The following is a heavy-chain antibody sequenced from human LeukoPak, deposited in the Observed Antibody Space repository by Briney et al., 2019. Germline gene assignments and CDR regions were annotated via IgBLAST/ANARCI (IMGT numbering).Heavy chain of an antibody. CDR2: INQDGSKK. Sequence: GGSLRLSCVASRFTFSNYWMSWVRQAPGKGLEWVANINQDGSKKRYADSMKGRFTISRDNAKNSLYLQMSSLRDEDTAVYYCARANGMDVWGQGTTVTVSS. V-gene: IGHV3-7*01. CDR3: ARANGMDV. J-gene: IGHJ6*02. CDR1: RFTFSNYW.